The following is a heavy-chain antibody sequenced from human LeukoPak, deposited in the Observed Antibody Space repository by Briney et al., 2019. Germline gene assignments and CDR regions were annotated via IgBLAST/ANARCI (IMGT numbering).Heavy chain of an antibody. Sequence: GGSLRLSCAASGFTFSSYSMNWVRQAPGKGLEWVSSVTVGGGNTYYADSVKGRFTISRDNSKNTLYLQMNSLRAEDTAVYYCAELGITMIGGVWGKGTTVTISS. D-gene: IGHD3-10*02. J-gene: IGHJ6*04. CDR1: GFTFSSYS. V-gene: IGHV3-23*01. CDR2: VTVGGGNT. CDR3: AELGITMIGGV.